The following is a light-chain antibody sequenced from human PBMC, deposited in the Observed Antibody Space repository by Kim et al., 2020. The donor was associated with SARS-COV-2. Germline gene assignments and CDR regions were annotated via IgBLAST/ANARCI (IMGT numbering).Light chain of an antibody. J-gene: IGKJ2*01. Sequence: DIAMTQSPDSLAVSLGERATINCKSSQSVLDRSNNQIYLAWYQQKPGQPPKLLISWASIRESGVPDRISGSGSGTDFTLTISSLQAEDVALYYCQQYYSSPFTFVQGTKLEI. CDR3: QQYYSSPFT. V-gene: IGKV4-1*01. CDR2: WAS. CDR1: QSVLDRSNNQIY.